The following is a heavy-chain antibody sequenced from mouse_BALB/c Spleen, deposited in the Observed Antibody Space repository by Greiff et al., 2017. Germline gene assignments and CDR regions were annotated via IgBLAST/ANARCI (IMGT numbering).Heavy chain of an antibody. CDR3: ARSITTVKAYFDY. CDR2: INPGSGGT. D-gene: IGHD1-1*01. CDR1: GYAFTNYL. J-gene: IGHJ2*01. Sequence: VQLQQSGAELVRPGTSVKVSCKASGYAFTNYLIEWVKQRPGQGLEWIGVINPGSGGTNYNEKFKGKATLTADKSSSTAYMQLSSLTSDDSAVYFCARSITTVKAYFDYWGQGTTLTVSS. V-gene: IGHV1-54*01.